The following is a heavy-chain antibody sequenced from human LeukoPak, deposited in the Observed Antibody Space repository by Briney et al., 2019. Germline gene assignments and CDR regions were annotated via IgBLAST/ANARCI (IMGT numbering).Heavy chain of an antibody. V-gene: IGHV3-30*18. CDR3: AKDYCSSTSYPNY. Sequence: GRSLRLYCAASGFTFSSYGMHWVRQAPGKGLEWVAVISYDGSNKYYADSVKGRFTISRDNSKNTLYLQMNSLRAEDTAVYYCAKDYCSSTSYPNYWGQGTLVTVSS. D-gene: IGHD2-2*01. CDR2: ISYDGSNK. CDR1: GFTFSSYG. J-gene: IGHJ4*02.